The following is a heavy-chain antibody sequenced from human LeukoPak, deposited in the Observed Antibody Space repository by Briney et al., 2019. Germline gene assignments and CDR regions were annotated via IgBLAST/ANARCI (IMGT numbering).Heavy chain of an antibody. CDR1: GGSISSSSYY. J-gene: IGHJ4*02. CDR3: ARQGFSGYYYVEWYFDY. CDR2: IYYSGST. Sequence: SETLSLTCTVSGGSISSSSYYWGWIRQPPGKGLEWIGSIYYSGSTYYNPSLKSRVTISVDTSKNQFSLKLSSVTAADTAVYYCARQGFSGYYYVEWYFDYWGQGTLVTVSS. D-gene: IGHD3-22*01. V-gene: IGHV4-39*01.